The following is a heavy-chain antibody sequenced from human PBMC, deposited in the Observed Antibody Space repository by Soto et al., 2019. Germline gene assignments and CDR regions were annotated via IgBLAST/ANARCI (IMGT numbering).Heavy chain of an antibody. J-gene: IGHJ4*02. CDR3: ARATRYFGSFDY. D-gene: IGHD3-3*01. CDR2: IYSGGST. CDR1: GFSVSNNY. V-gene: IGHV3-53*01. Sequence: PGGSLRLSCAASGFSVSNNYMTWVRQAPGKGLEWVSIIYSGGSTYYSESVKGRTTISRDTSKNIVFLQVNSLRAEDTAVYFCARATRYFGSFDYWAQGTLVTVSS.